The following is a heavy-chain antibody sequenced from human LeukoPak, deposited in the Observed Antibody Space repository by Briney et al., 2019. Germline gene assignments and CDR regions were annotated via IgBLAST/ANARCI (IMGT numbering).Heavy chain of an antibody. CDR2: ISGSGGST. D-gene: IGHD3-10*01. CDR3: AKDPMVRVREPLFDY. J-gene: IGHJ4*02. V-gene: IGHV3-23*01. CDR1: GFTFSSYA. Sequence: GGSLRLSCAASGFTFSSYAMSWVRQAPGKGLEWVSAISGSGGSTYYADSAKGRFTISRDNSKNTLYLQMNSLRAEDTAVYYCAKDPMVRVREPLFDYWGQGTLVTVSS.